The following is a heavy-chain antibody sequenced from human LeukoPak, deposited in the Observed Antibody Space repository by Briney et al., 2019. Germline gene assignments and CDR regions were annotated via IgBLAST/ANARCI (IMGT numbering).Heavy chain of an antibody. J-gene: IGHJ6*02. Sequence: GASVKVSCKASGYTFTGYYMHWVRQAPGQGREWMGWINPNSGGTNYAQKFQGRVTMTRDTYISTAYMELSRMRSDDKAVYYCARAAISGSYYYYGMDVWGQGTTVTVSS. D-gene: IGHD1-26*01. CDR3: ARAAISGSYYYYGMDV. V-gene: IGHV1-2*02. CDR2: INPNSGGT. CDR1: GYTFTGYY.